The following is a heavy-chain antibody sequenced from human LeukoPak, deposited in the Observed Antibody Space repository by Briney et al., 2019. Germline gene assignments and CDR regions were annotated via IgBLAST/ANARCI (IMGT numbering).Heavy chain of an antibody. D-gene: IGHD4-23*01. CDR3: ASIGGNSDDAFDI. Sequence: PSETLSLTCTVSSGSISSVHYYWRWLRQPPGKGLEWFGYIYYSGSTYYNPSLQSRVTISVDTSKNQFSLKLSSVTAADTAVYYCASIGGNSDDAFDIWGQGTMVTVSS. V-gene: IGHV4-30-4*01. CDR2: IYYSGST. CDR1: SGSISSVHYY. J-gene: IGHJ3*02.